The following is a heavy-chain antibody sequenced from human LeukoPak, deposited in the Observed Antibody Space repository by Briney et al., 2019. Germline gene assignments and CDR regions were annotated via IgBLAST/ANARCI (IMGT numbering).Heavy chain of an antibody. CDR2: INAKSGDT. D-gene: IGHD2-8*02. J-gene: IGHJ4*02. V-gene: IGHV1-2*02. CDR3: ARQNTGQLDY. Sequence: ASVKVSCKASGYTFTDYYMHWVRQAPGQGLEWMGWINAKSGDTKYAQKFQARVTMTRDTSIATTYMEVSRLSSDDTAVYYCARQNTGQLDYWGQGTLVTVSS. CDR1: GYTFTDYY.